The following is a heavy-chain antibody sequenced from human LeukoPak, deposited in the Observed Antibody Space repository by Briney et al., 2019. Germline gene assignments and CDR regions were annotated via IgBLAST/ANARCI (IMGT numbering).Heavy chain of an antibody. D-gene: IGHD2-15*01. V-gene: IGHV1-3*01. CDR1: GYTFTSCA. CDR3: ARDLVGSSHYYYYYGMDV. J-gene: IGHJ6*02. Sequence: ASVKVSCKASGYTFTSCAMHWVRQAPGQRLEWMGWINAGNGNTKYSQKFQGRVTITRDTSASTAYMELSSLRSEDTAVYYCARDLVGSSHYYYYYGMDVWGQGTTVTVSS. CDR2: INAGNGNT.